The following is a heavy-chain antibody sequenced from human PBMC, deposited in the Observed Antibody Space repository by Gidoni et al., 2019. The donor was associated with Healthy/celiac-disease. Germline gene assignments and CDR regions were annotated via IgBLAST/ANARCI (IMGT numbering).Heavy chain of an antibody. CDR2: IDWDDDK. D-gene: IGHD3-22*01. CDR1: GFSLSTSGLC. CDR3: ARTTGRPGYYDSSGLHGYYGMDV. Sequence: QVTLRESGPALVKPTQTLTLTCTFSGFSLSTSGLCVSWIRQPPGKALEWLARIDWDDDKNYSTSLKTRLTISKDTSKNQVVLTMTNMDPVDTATYYCARTTGRPGYYDSSGLHGYYGMDVWGQGTTVTVSS. J-gene: IGHJ6*02. V-gene: IGHV2-70*15.